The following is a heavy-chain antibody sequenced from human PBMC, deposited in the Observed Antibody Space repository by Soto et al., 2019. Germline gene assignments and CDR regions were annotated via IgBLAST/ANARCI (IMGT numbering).Heavy chain of an antibody. V-gene: IGHV4-31*03. CDR3: SSGILV. CDR2: ISYGGST. J-gene: IGHJ4*02. CDR1: GGSINSGGYC. D-gene: IGHD5-18*01. Sequence: QVQLQESGPGLVKPSQTLSLTCTVSGGSINSGGYCWSWIRQHPGKGLDWIGCISYGGSTSYNPSLKSRVTISVDTSKNQFSLKLTSVTYADTAVYYGSSGILVWGQGALITVSS.